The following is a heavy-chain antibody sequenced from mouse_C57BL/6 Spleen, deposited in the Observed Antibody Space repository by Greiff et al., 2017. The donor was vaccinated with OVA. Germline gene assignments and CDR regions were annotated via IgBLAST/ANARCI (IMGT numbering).Heavy chain of an antibody. V-gene: IGHV6-3*01. J-gene: IGHJ1*03. CDR1: GFTFSNYW. CDR3: TGGNWYFEV. Sequence: DVKVEESGGGLVQPGGSMKLSCVASGFTFSNYWMNWVRQSPEKGLEWVAQIRLKSDNYATHYAESVTGMFTISRDESKSSVYLQMNNLRAEDTGIYYCTGGNWYFEVWGTGTTVTVSS. CDR2: IRLKSDNYAT.